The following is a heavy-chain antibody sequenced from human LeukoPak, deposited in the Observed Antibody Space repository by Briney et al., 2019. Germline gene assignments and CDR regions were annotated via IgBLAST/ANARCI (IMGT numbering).Heavy chain of an antibody. CDR1: GYTFTSYY. J-gene: IGHJ4*01. V-gene: IGHV1-46*01. CDR3: ARTWGGYYYDRAQYYFDY. CDR2: INPSGGST. D-gene: IGHD3-22*01. Sequence: ASVKVSCKASGYTFTSYYMHWVRQAPGQGLEWMGIINPSGGSTSYAQKFQGRVTMTRDTSTSTVYMELSSLRSEDTAVYYCARTWGGYYYDRAQYYFDYWGHGTLVTVSS.